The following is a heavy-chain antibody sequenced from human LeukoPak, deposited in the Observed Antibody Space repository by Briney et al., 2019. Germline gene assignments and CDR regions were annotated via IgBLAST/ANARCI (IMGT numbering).Heavy chain of an antibody. CDR2: ISAYNGNT. V-gene: IGHV1-18*01. D-gene: IGHD2-15*01. J-gene: IGHJ5*02. CDR1: GYAFTSYG. Sequence: ASVEVSCKASGYAFTSYGISWVRQAPGQGLEWMGWISAYNGNTNYAQKLQGRVTMTTDTSTSTAYMELRSLRSDDTAVYYCARDGTYCSGGSCYSAGWFDPWGQGTLVTVSS. CDR3: ARDGTYCSGGSCYSAGWFDP.